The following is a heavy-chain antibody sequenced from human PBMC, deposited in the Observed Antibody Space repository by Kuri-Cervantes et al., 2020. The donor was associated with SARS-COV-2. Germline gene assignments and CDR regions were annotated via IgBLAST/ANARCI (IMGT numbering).Heavy chain of an antibody. CDR2: IYYSGSA. CDR3: ARVGVVIAIPDY. Sequence: SETLSLTSTVSGGSISSSSYYWGWIRQPPGKGLERIGSIYYSGSAYYNPSLKSRVTISVDTSKNQFSLKLSSVTAADTAVYYCARVGVVIAIPDYWGQGTLVTVSS. CDR1: GGSISSSSYY. V-gene: IGHV4-39*07. D-gene: IGHD2-21*01. J-gene: IGHJ4*02.